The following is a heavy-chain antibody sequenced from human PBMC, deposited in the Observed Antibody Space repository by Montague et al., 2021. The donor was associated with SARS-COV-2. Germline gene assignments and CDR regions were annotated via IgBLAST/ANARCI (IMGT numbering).Heavy chain of an antibody. V-gene: IGHV6-1*01. CDR2: TYYRSKWYN. Sequence: CAISGDSVSSNSATWNWVRQSPSRGLKWLGRTYYRSKWYNDYAVSVRGRVTINPDTSKNKFSLQLNSVTPEDTAIYYCTSGREGNYNVMDVWGQGTTVTVSS. CDR3: TSGREGNYNVMDV. D-gene: IGHD1-1*01. J-gene: IGHJ6*02. CDR1: GDSVSSNSAT.